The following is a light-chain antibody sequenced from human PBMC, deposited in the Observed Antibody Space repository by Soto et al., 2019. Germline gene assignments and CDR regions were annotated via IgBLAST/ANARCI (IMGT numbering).Light chain of an antibody. J-gene: IGLJ2*01. V-gene: IGLV1-51*01. CDR2: DNN. CDR3: STWDGSRPGEV. CDR1: SSNIGNNY. Sequence: QSVLTQSPSVSASPGQPVTISCSGSSSNIGNNYVSWYQQVPGTAPKLLIYDNNKRPAGIPDRFSGSKSGTSGTLDITGLQTGDEADYYCSTWDGSRPGEVFGGGTKLTVL.